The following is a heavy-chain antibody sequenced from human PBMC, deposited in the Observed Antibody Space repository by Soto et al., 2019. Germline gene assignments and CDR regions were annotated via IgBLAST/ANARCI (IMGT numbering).Heavy chain of an antibody. CDR2: ISDSGATK. Sequence: WWSLRLSCSASVFTFSNCGMNWFRQTPGKGLEWVSYISDSGATKHYADSVKGRFTISRDNGKDSLYLQMNSLRDEDTAVYFCARCSRNSCYSYGVDVWGQGATVTVSS. CDR1: VFTFSNCG. J-gene: IGHJ6*02. D-gene: IGHD2-15*01. V-gene: IGHV3-48*02. CDR3: ARCSRNSCYSYGVDV.